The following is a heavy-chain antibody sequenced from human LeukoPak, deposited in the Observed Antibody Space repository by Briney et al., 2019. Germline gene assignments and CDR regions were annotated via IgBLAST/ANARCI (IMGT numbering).Heavy chain of an antibody. J-gene: IGHJ3*02. CDR3: AKVNSSGWYREYAFDI. CDR2: KNQDGSEK. V-gene: IGHV3-7*03. D-gene: IGHD6-19*01. CDR1: GFTFRSYW. Sequence: GGSLRLSCAASGFTFRSYWMSWVRQAPGKGLEWVANKNQDGSEKYFVGSVKGRFTISRDNARNSPYLQMNSLRVEDTAVYYCAKVNSSGWYREYAFDIWGQGTMVTVSS.